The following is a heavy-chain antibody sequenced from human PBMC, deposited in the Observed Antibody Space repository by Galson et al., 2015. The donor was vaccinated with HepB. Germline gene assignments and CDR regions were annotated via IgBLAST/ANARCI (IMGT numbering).Heavy chain of an antibody. CDR1: GFTFSSYW. V-gene: IGHV3-74*01. CDR3: ARCWSGYYYFDY. J-gene: IGHJ4*02. D-gene: IGHD3-3*01. CDR2: INSDGSST. Sequence: SLRLSCAASGFTFSSYWMHWVRQAPGKGLVWVSRINSDGSSTSYADSVKGRFTISRDDAKNTLYLQMNSLRAEDTAVYYCARCWSGYYYFDYWGQGTRVIVSS.